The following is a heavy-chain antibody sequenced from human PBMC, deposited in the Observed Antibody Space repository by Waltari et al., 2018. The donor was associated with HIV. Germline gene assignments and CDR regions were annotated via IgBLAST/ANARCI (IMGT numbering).Heavy chain of an antibody. V-gene: IGHV3-74*01. CDR2: ISGDGSST. CDR1: GFTFSNYW. J-gene: IGHJ5*02. Sequence: EVQLVESGGGFVQPGGSLRRACAASGFTFSNYWLHWVRQAPGTGLVWVSRISGDGSSTTYADSVKGRFTISRDNPKNTLYLQMNSLRVEDTAVYYCVREVVVAATWWFDPWGQGTLVTVSS. CDR3: VREVVVAATWWFDP. D-gene: IGHD2-15*01.